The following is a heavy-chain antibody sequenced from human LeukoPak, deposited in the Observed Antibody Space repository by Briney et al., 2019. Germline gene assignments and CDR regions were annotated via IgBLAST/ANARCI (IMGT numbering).Heavy chain of an antibody. J-gene: IGHJ4*02. V-gene: IGHV1-69*05. CDR3: ASFLTYYYDSSGYSFDY. D-gene: IGHD3-22*01. Sequence: SVKVSCKASGGTFSSYAISWVRQAPGQGLGWMGGIIPIFGTANYAQKFQGRVTITTDESTSTAYMELSSLRSEDTAMYYCASFLTYYYDSSGYSFDYWGQGTLVTVSS. CDR2: IIPIFGTA. CDR1: GGTFSSYA.